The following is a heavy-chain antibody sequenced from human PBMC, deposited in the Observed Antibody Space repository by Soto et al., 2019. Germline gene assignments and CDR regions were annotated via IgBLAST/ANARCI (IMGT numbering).Heavy chain of an antibody. D-gene: IGHD3-10*01. CDR2: ISSSSSTI. V-gene: IGHV3-48*02. CDR1: GFTFSSYS. Sequence: LRLSCAASGFTFSSYSMNWVRQAPGKGLEWVSYISSSSSTIYYADSVKGRFTISRDNAKNSLYLQMNSLRDVDTAVYYCARGYGSGSYYNLYYYYGMDVWGQGTTVTVSS. J-gene: IGHJ6*02. CDR3: ARGYGSGSYYNLYYYYGMDV.